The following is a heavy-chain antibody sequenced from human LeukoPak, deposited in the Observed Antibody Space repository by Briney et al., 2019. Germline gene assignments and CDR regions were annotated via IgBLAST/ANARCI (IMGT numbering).Heavy chain of an antibody. CDR3: ARDRSSTSGWFDP. CDR2: ISAYNGNT. J-gene: IGHJ5*02. D-gene: IGHD2-2*01. CDR1: GYTFSSFG. Sequence: ASVKVSCKASGYTFSSFGISWVRQAPGQGFEWMGWISAYNGNTNYAQKLQGRVTMTTDTSTSTAYMELRSLRSDDTAVYYYARDRSSTSGWFDPWGQGTLVTVSS. V-gene: IGHV1-18*01.